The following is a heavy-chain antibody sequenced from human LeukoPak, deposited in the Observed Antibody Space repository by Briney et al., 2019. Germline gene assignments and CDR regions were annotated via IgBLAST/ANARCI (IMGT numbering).Heavy chain of an antibody. Sequence: GGSLRLSCAASGFTFSSYAMSWVRQAPGKGLEWVSSISSSSSYIYYADSVKGRFTISRDNAKNSLYLQMNSLRAEDTAVYYCARDRDMVRGVIDYWGRGTLVAVSS. CDR1: GFTFSSYA. J-gene: IGHJ4*02. V-gene: IGHV3-21*01. D-gene: IGHD3-10*01. CDR3: ARDRDMVRGVIDY. CDR2: ISSSSSYI.